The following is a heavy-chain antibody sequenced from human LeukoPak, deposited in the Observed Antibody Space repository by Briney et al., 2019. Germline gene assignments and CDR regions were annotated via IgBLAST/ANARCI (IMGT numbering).Heavy chain of an antibody. CDR3: ITDHRLGGYSYGSLYYYYYYMDV. D-gene: IGHD5-18*01. J-gene: IGHJ6*03. CDR1: GLTFSNAW. CDR2: IQSKTDGGTT. V-gene: IGHV3-15*01. Sequence: MTGGSLRLSCAASGLTFSNAWMSWVRQAPGKGLEWVGRIQSKTDGGTTDYAAPVKGRFIISRDDSKNTLYLQMNSLKTEDTALYYCITDHRLGGYSYGSLYYYYYYMDVWGEGTTVTVSS.